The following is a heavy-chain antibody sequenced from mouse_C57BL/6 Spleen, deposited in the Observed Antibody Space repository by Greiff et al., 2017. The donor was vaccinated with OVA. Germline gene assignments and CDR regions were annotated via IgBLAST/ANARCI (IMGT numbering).Heavy chain of an antibody. D-gene: IGHD1-1*01. Sequence: VQLKESGPELVKPGASVKISCKASGYSFTDYNMNWVKQSNGKSLEWIGVINPNYGTTSYNQKFKGKATLTVDQSSSTAYMQLNSLTSEDSAVYYCASWYYGSSQYFDVWGTGTTVTVSS. V-gene: IGHV1-39*01. CDR2: INPNYGTT. CDR3: ASWYYGSSQYFDV. J-gene: IGHJ1*03. CDR1: GYSFTDYN.